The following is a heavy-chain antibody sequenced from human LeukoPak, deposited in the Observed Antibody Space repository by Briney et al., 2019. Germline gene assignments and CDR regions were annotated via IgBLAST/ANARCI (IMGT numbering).Heavy chain of an antibody. CDR2: ISGSGGST. D-gene: IGHD6-19*01. CDR3: AKDLYKVAVAGTADY. CDR1: GFTVSSNY. J-gene: IGHJ4*02. Sequence: PGGSLRLSCAASGFTVSSNYMSWVRQAPGKGLEWVSAISGSGGSTYYADSVKGRFTISRDNSKNTLYLQMNSLRAEDTAVYYCAKDLYKVAVAGTADYWGQGTLVTVSS. V-gene: IGHV3-23*01.